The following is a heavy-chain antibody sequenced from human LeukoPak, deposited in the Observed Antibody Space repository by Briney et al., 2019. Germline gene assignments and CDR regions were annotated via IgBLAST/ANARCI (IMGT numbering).Heavy chain of an antibody. CDR1: GFTFSSYS. V-gene: IGHV3-21*01. Sequence: GGSLRLSCAASGFTFSSYSMNWVRQAPGKGLEWVSSISSSSSNIYYADSVEGRFTISRDNAKNSLYLQMNSLRAEDTAVYYCARCTTGRTFGSLREIKKSREIDYWGQGTLVTVSS. D-gene: IGHD1-1*01. CDR3: ARCTTGRTFGSLREIKKSREIDY. J-gene: IGHJ4*02. CDR2: ISSSSSNI.